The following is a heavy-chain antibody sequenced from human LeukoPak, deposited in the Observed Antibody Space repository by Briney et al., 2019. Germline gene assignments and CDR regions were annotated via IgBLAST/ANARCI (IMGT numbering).Heavy chain of an antibody. J-gene: IGHJ6*03. V-gene: IGHV3-33*01. CDR3: ARGGYSSSSGYYYYYMDV. D-gene: IGHD6-6*01. CDR2: IWYDGSNK. CDR1: GFTFSSYG. Sequence: GGSLRLSCAASGFTFSSYGMHWVRQAPGKGLEWVAVIWYDGSNKYYADSVKGRFTISRDNSKNTLYLQMNSLRAEDTAVYYCARGGYSSSSGYYYYYMDVGGKGTTVTVSS.